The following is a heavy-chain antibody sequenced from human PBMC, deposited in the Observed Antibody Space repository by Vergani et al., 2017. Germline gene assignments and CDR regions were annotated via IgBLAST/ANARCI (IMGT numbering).Heavy chain of an antibody. CDR2: ISYDGSNK. J-gene: IGHJ4*02. CDR3: AREMLGSHNYFDY. CDR1: GFTFSSYA. D-gene: IGHD3-10*02. Sequence: QVQLVESGGGVVQPGRSLRLSCAASGFTFSSYAMHWVRQAPGKGLEWVAVISYDGSNKYYADSVKGRFTISRDNSKNTLYLQMNSLRAEDTAVHYCAREMLGSHNYFDYWGQGTLVTVSS. V-gene: IGHV3-30-3*01.